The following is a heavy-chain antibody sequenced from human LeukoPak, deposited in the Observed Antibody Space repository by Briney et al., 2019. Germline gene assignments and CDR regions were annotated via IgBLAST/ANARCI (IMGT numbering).Heavy chain of an antibody. D-gene: IGHD5-18*01. CDR2: ISSTSSYI. CDR3: ARGQLWQTGWFDP. V-gene: IGHV3-21*01. Sequence: GGSLRLSCAASGFPFSSYSMNWVRQVPGRGLEWVSCISSTSSYIYYADSVRGRFTISRDNAKNSLYLQMNSLRAEDTAVYYCARGQLWQTGWFDPWGQGTLVTVSS. J-gene: IGHJ5*02. CDR1: GFPFSSYS.